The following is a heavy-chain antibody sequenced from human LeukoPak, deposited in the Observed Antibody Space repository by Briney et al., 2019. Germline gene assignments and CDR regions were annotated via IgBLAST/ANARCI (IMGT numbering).Heavy chain of an antibody. J-gene: IGHJ5*02. D-gene: IGHD2-8*02. Sequence: GESLNISCKASGYSFNTYWIGWVRQMPGKGLEWLGLIYPGDSDTRYSPSFQGQVTISVDKSITTAYLQWSSLKASDTAMYYCARLGSVHPNWFDPWGQGTLITVSS. CDR2: IYPGDSDT. V-gene: IGHV5-51*01. CDR1: GYSFNTYW. CDR3: ARLGSVHPNWFDP.